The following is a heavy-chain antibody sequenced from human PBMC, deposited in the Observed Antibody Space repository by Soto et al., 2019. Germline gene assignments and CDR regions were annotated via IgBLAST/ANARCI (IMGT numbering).Heavy chain of an antibody. D-gene: IGHD6-13*01. J-gene: IGHJ4*02. Sequence: GSLRLSCVASGFTFSSYAMSWVRQAPGKGLEWVSVITGSGDSTYYADSVKGRFTISRDNTKNTLYLQMNSLRAEDTAVYYCAKGPYSSTWYPLVNWGQGTLVTVSS. V-gene: IGHV3-23*01. CDR3: AKGPYSSTWYPLVN. CDR1: GFTFSSYA. CDR2: ITGSGDST.